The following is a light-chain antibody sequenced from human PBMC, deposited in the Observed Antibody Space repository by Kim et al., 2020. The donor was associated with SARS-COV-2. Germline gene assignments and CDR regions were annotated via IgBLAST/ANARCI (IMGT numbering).Light chain of an antibody. CDR1: KLGDKY. CDR3: QAWDSSTGV. CDR2: EDS. V-gene: IGLV3-1*01. J-gene: IGLJ3*02. Sequence: VSPGQTASITCSGDKLGDKYVCWYQQKPGQSPVRVIYEDSRRPSGIPERFLGSNSGNTATLTIGGTQAMDEADYYCQAWDSSTGVFGGGTQLTVL.